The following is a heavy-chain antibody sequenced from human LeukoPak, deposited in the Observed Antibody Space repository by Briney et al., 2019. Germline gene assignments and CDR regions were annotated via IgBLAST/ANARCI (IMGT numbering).Heavy chain of an antibody. CDR1: GLTFSSYA. D-gene: IGHD4-11*01. CDR3: ARPYYSNYYYYGMDV. J-gene: IGHJ6*02. V-gene: IGHV3-64D*09. CDR2: ISSNGGST. Sequence: GGSLRLSCSASGLTFSSYAMHWVRQAPGKGLEYVSGISSNGGSTYYADSVKGRFTISRDNSKNTADLQMSSLRAEDTAVYYCARPYYSNYYYYGMDVWGQGTTVTVSS.